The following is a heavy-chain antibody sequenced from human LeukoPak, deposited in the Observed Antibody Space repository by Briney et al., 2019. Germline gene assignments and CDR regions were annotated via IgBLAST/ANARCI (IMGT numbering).Heavy chain of an antibody. D-gene: IGHD6-6*01. V-gene: IGHV4-59*01. CDR2: IYYSGST. CDR1: GGSISSYY. CDR3: ARFGWIAARPGSFDY. J-gene: IGHJ4*02. Sequence: PSETLSLTCTVSGGSISSYYWSWIRQPPGKGLEWIGYIYYSGSTNYNPSLKSRVTISVDTSKNQFSLKLSSVTAADTAVYYCARFGWIAARPGSFDYWGQGTLVTVSS.